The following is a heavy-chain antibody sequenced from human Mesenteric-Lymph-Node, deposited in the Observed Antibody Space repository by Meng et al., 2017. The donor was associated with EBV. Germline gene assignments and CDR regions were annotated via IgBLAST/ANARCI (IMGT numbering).Heavy chain of an antibody. CDR2: TYHSGSS. Sequence: QVRLQASGPGLVKPSGTLSLTCAVSGGSFSSHSWWSWVRQPPGKGLEWIGETYHSGSSNYSPSLKSRVSMSVDNSKNQFSLTLHSVTAADTAVYYCARGLGGSGKYHFDFWGPGILVTVSS. D-gene: IGHD3-10*01. CDR1: GGSFSSHSW. V-gene: IGHV4-4*02. CDR3: ARGLGGSGKYHFDF. J-gene: IGHJ4*02.